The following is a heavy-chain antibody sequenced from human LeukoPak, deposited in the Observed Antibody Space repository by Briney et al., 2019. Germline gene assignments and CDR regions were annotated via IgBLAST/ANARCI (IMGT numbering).Heavy chain of an antibody. CDR2: INHSGST. D-gene: IGHD2-21*02. J-gene: IGHJ4*02. V-gene: IGHV4-34*01. CDR3: ARRLAYCGGDCYSKTAGFDY. Sequence: SETLSLTCAVYGGSFSGYYWSWIRQPPGKGLEWIGEINHSGSTNYNPSLKSRVTISVDTSKNQFSLKLSSVTAADTAVYYCARRLAYCGGDCYSKTAGFDYWGQGTLVTVSS. CDR1: GGSFSGYY.